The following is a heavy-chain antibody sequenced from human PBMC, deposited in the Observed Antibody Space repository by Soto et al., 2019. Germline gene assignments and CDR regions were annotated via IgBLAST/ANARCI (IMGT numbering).Heavy chain of an antibody. V-gene: IGHV1-69*06. CDR3: ARTTVSTHSYYYYYGMDV. CDR1: GGTFSSYA. CDR2: IIPIFGTA. J-gene: IGHJ6*02. Sequence: QVQLVQSGAEVKKPGSSVKVSCKASGGTFSSYAISWVRQAPGQGLEWMGGIIPIFGTANYAQKFQGRVTITADKSTSTAYMELSSLRSEDTAVYYCARTTVSTHSYYYYYGMDVWGQGTTVTVSS. D-gene: IGHD4-4*01.